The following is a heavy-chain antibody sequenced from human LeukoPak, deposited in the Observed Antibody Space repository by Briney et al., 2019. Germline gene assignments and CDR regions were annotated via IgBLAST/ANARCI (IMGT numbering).Heavy chain of an antibody. D-gene: IGHD3-10*01. J-gene: IGHJ5*02. V-gene: IGHV3-30*02. CDR1: GFTFSKYG. CDR2: IRYDGSNK. CDR3: ARARKSGGITMVRGVKDRGWFDP. Sequence: PGRSLRLSCAASGFTFSKYGMHWVRQAPGKGLEWVAFIRYDGSNKSYADSVKGRFTISRDNSKNTLYLQMNSLRAEDTAVFYCARARKSGGITMVRGVKDRGWFDPWGQGTLVTVSS.